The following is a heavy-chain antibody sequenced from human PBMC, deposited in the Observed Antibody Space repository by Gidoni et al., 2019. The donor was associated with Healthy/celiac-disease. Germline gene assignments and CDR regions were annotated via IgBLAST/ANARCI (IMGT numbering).Heavy chain of an antibody. V-gene: IGHV1-2*04. CDR2: INPNSGGT. CDR1: EYTFTGYY. J-gene: IGHJ6*02. Sequence: QVQLVQSGAEVQKPGASVKVSCMASEYTFTGYYLHWVRQAPGQGREWMGWINPNSGGTNYAQKFQGWVTMTRDTSISTAYMELSRLRSDDTAVYYCARDRCSGGSCYSWGPYYYYYYGMDVWGQGTTVTVSS. D-gene: IGHD2-15*01. CDR3: ARDRCSGGSCYSWGPYYYYYYGMDV.